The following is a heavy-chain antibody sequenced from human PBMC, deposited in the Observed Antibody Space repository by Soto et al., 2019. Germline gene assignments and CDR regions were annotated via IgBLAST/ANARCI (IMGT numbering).Heavy chain of an antibody. CDR1: GGTFSSYA. V-gene: IGHV1-69*01. Sequence: QVQLVQSGAEVKKPGSSVKVSCKASGGTFSSYAISWVRQAPGQGLEWMGGIIPIFGTANYAQKFQGRVTITADESTSTVYMELSSLRSEDTAVYYCARDPEYSSSSGYYYYYGMDVWGQGTTVTVSS. CDR3: ARDPEYSSSSGYYYYYGMDV. CDR2: IIPIFGTA. J-gene: IGHJ6*02. D-gene: IGHD6-6*01.